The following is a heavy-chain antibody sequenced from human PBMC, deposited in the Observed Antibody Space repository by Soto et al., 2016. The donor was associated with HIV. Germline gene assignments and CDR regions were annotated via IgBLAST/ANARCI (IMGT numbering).Heavy chain of an antibody. CDR2: ISSSSSYT. CDR1: GFIFSDYY. Sequence: VQLVESGGGLVKPGGSLRLSCAASGFIFSDYYMSWIRQAPGKGLEWVSYISSSSSYTNYADSVKGRFTISRDNAKNSLYLQMNSLRAEDTAVYYCARARENYYGSLPYYFDYWGQGTLV. V-gene: IGHV3-11*05. J-gene: IGHJ4*02. CDR3: ARARENYYGSLPYYFDY. D-gene: IGHD3-10*01.